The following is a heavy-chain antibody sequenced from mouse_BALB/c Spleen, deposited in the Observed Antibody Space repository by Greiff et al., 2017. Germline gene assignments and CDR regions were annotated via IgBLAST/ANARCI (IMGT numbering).Heavy chain of an antibody. V-gene: IGHV5-17*02. CDR3: ARYDGYSMDY. J-gene: IGHJ4*01. Sequence: EVKLMESGGGLVQPGGSRKLSCAASGFTFSSFGMHWVRQAPEKGLVWVAYISSGSSTIYYADTVKGRFTISRDNPKNTLFLQMTSLRSEDTAMYYCARYDGYSMDYWGQGTSVTVSS. CDR2: ISSGSSTI. CDR1: GFTFSSFG. D-gene: IGHD2-3*01.